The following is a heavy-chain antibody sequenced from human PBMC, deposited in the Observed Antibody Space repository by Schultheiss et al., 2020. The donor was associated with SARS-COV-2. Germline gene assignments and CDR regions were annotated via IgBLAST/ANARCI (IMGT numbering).Heavy chain of an antibody. Sequence: ASVKVSCKASGYTFTSYGIRWVRQAPGQGLEWMGWISAYNGNTNYAQKFQGRVTITADESTSTAYMELSSLRSEDTAVYYCARDLWGRNYDFWSGYSSTYGMDVWGQGTTVTVSS. CDR3: ARDLWGRNYDFWSGYSSTYGMDV. CDR2: ISAYNGNT. CDR1: GYTFTSYG. J-gene: IGHJ6*02. D-gene: IGHD3-3*01. V-gene: IGHV1-18*01.